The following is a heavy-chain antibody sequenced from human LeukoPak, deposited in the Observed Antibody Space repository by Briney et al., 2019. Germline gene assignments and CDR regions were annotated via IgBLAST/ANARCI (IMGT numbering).Heavy chain of an antibody. D-gene: IGHD3-3*01. J-gene: IGHJ4*02. CDR3: ARDPYDFWSGYSTVHFDY. V-gene: IGHV1-69*05. CDR2: IIPIFGTA. CDR1: GGTFSSYA. Sequence: ASVKVSCKASGGTFSSYAISWVRQAPGQGLEWMGGIIPIFGTANYAQKLQGRVTMTTDTSTSTAYMELRSLRSDDTAVYYCARDPYDFWSGYSTVHFDYWGQGTLVTVSS.